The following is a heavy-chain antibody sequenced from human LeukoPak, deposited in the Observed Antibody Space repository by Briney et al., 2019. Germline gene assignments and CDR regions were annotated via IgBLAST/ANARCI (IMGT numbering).Heavy chain of an antibody. CDR1: GGSFSGYY. J-gene: IGHJ6*03. CDR3: ASDLRVYGDYSYYYYYMDV. D-gene: IGHD4-17*01. CDR2: INHSGST. Sequence: SETLSLTCAVYGGSFSGYYWSWIRQPPGKGLEWIGEINHSGSTNYNPSLKSRVTISVDTSKNQFSLKLSSVTAADTAVYYCASDLRVYGDYSYYYYYMDVWGKGTTVTISS. V-gene: IGHV4-34*01.